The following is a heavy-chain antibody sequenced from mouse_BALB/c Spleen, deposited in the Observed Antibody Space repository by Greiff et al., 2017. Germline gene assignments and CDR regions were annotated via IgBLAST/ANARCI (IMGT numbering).Heavy chain of an antibody. CDR1: GYTFTSYT. CDR2: INPSSGYT. D-gene: IGHD4-1*01. V-gene: IGHV1-4*02. J-gene: IGHJ3*01. CDR3: ARNWKGFAY. Sequence: VQLQQSAAELARPGASVKMSCKASGYTFTSYTMPWLKRRPGQGLEWIGYINPSSGYTEYNQKFKDKTTLTADKSSSTAYMQLSSLTSEDSAVYYCARNWKGFAYWGQGTLVTVSA.